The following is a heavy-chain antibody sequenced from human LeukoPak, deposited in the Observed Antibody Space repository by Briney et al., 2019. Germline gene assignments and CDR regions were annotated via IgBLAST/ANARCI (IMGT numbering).Heavy chain of an antibody. D-gene: IGHD5-18*01. Sequence: GGSLILSCAASGFTFSSYSMNWVRQAPGKGLEWVSSISSSSSYIYYADSVKGRFTISRDNAENSLYLQMNSLRAEDTAVYYCAREPPVDTAMVYDAFDIWGQGTMVTVSS. CDR3: AREPPVDTAMVYDAFDI. CDR2: ISSSSSYI. V-gene: IGHV3-21*01. J-gene: IGHJ3*02. CDR1: GFTFSSYS.